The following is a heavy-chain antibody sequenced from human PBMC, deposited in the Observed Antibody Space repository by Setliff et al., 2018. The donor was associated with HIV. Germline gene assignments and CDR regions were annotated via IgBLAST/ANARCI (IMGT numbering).Heavy chain of an antibody. Sequence: PSETLSLTCGVDAWSLSGYFWVWVRQSPGRGLEWIGEINYAGVANYNPSLKSRVTMSVDTSKNQFSLKLSSVTAADTAVYYCARANSNWYFDLWGRGTLVTVSS. CDR1: AWSLSGYF. D-gene: IGHD3-22*01. V-gene: IGHV4-34*10. J-gene: IGHJ2*01. CDR3: ARANSNWYFDL. CDR2: INYAGVA.